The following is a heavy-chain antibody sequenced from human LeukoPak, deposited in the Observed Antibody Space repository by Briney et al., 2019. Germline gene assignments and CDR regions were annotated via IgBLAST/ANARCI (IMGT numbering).Heavy chain of an antibody. CDR3: AKDLNWGGR. D-gene: IGHD7-27*01. Sequence: GGSLRLSCEASGFTFSNYAMAWVRQAPAKGLEWVSTISGSGDKTHYADSVKGRFTISRDNSKNTLYLQMNSLRAEDTAVYYCAKDLNWGGRWGQGTLVTVSS. J-gene: IGHJ4*02. CDR2: ISGSGDKT. CDR1: GFTFSNYA. V-gene: IGHV3-23*01.